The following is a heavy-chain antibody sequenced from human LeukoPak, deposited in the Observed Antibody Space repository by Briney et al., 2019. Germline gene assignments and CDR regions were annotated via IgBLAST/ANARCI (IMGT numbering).Heavy chain of an antibody. J-gene: IGHJ3*02. D-gene: IGHD1-26*01. Sequence: PGGSLRLSCAASGFTFSSYAMHWVRQAPGKGLEYVSAISSNGGSTYYANSVKGRFTISRDNSKNTLYLQMGSLRAEDMAVYYCARGSRRELTWGDAFDIWGQGTMVTVSS. V-gene: IGHV3-64*01. CDR3: ARGSRRELTWGDAFDI. CDR1: GFTFSSYA. CDR2: ISSNGGST.